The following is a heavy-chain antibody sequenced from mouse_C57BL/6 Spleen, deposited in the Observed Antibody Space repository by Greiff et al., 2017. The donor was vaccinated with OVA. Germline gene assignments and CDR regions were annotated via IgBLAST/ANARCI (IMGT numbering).Heavy chain of an antibody. CDR1: GYTFTSYG. CDR3: ARSDYGYFDY. CDR2: IYPRSGNT. D-gene: IGHD1-1*02. J-gene: IGHJ2*01. V-gene: IGHV1-81*01. Sequence: VKLMESGAELARPGASVKLSCKASGYTFTSYGISWVKQRTGQGLEWIGEIYPRSGNTYYNEKFKGKATLTADKSSSTAYMELRSLTSEDSAVYFCARSDYGYFDYWGQGTTLTVSS.